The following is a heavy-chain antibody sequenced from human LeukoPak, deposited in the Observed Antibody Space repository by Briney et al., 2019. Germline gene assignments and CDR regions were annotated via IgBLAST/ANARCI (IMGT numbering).Heavy chain of an antibody. Sequence: GGSLRLSCAASGFTFSSYGMSWVRQAPGKGLEWVSAISGSGGSTYYADSVKGRFTISRDNSKNTLYLQMNSLRAEDTAVYYCAKSPPPSTMVRGVITSYWGQGTLVTVSS. CDR1: GFTFSSYG. CDR3: AKSPPPSTMVRGVITSY. D-gene: IGHD3-10*01. V-gene: IGHV3-23*01. CDR2: ISGSGGST. J-gene: IGHJ4*02.